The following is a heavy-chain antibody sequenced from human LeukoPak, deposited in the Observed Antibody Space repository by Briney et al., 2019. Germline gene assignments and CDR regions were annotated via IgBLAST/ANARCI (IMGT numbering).Heavy chain of an antibody. Sequence: PSETLSLTCTVSGGSISSYYWSWIRQPPGKGLEWIGYIYYSGSTNYNPSLKSRVTISVDTSKNQFSLKLSSVTAADTAVYYCARAKIVVGVYDYWGQGTLVTVSS. V-gene: IGHV4-59*01. CDR2: IYYSGST. CDR1: GGSISSYY. CDR3: ARAKIVVGVYDY. J-gene: IGHJ4*02. D-gene: IGHD2-2*01.